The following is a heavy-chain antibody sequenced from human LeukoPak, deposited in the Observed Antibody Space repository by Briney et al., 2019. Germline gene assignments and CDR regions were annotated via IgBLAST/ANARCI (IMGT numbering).Heavy chain of an antibody. Sequence: SETLSLTCTVSGDSVSSFYWSWIRQPPGKGLEWIGYIYYSGSTNYNPSLKSRVTISVDTSKNQFSLKLSSVTAADTAAYYCASSYYYGSSAFDIWGQGTMVTVSS. V-gene: IGHV4-59*02. D-gene: IGHD3-10*01. J-gene: IGHJ3*02. CDR2: IYYSGST. CDR3: ASSYYYGSSAFDI. CDR1: GDSVSSFY.